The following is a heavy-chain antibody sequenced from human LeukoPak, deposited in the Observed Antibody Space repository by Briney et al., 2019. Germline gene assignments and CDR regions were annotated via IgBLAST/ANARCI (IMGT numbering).Heavy chain of an antibody. D-gene: IGHD3-10*01. CDR2: ISGSGDST. CDR1: GFTFSNYA. CDR3: ALGEFFDY. V-gene: IGHV3-23*01. J-gene: IGHJ4*02. Sequence: VGSLRLSCAASGFTFSNYAMSWVRQAPGKGLEWVSAISGSGDSTYYADSVKGRFTISRDNSKNTLYLQMNSLRAEDTAVYYCALGEFFDYWGQGTLVTVSS.